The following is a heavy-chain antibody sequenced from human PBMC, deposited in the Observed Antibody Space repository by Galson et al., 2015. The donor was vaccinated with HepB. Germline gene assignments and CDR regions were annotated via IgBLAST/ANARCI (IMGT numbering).Heavy chain of an antibody. Sequence: PALVKPTQTLTLTCTFSGFSLSTSGVGVGWIRQPPGKALEWLALIYWDDDKRYSPSLKSRLTITKDTSKNQVVLTMTNMDPVDTATYYCAHLQGWFGELLIWRGFDPWGQGTLVTVSS. CDR1: GFSLSTSGVG. CDR3: AHLQGWFGELLIWRGFDP. CDR2: IYWDDDK. V-gene: IGHV2-5*02. J-gene: IGHJ5*02. D-gene: IGHD3-10*01.